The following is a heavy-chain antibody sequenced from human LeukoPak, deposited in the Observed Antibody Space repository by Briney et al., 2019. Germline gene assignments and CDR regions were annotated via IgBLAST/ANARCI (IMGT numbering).Heavy chain of an antibody. CDR1: GFTLSIYA. D-gene: IGHD2-21*02. Sequence: GGSLRLSCAASGFTLSIYAMSWVRQAPGEGLQWVSAISGSASSTYYADSVKGRFTISRDNSKYTLYLQMNSLRAEDTAVYYCAKVEPFCGGDCYSGFNYWGQGTLVTVSS. V-gene: IGHV3-23*01. CDR2: ISGSASST. CDR3: AKVEPFCGGDCYSGFNY. J-gene: IGHJ4*02.